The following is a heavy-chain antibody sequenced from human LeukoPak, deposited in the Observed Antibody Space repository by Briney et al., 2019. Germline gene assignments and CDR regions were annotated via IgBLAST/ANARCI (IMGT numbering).Heavy chain of an antibody. Sequence: GSLRLSCATSGFTFGSYGMHWVRQVPGKGLVWVSRINDDGSATFYADSVKGRFTISRDNAKNTLFLQMSSLRAEDTAVYFCAREILAPGKTHDYWGQGTLVTVSS. CDR3: AREILAPGKTHDY. CDR2: INDDGSAT. CDR1: GFTFGSYG. J-gene: IGHJ4*02. V-gene: IGHV3-74*01.